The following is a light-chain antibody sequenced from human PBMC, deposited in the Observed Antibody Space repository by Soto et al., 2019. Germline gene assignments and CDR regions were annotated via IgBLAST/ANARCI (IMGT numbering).Light chain of an antibody. V-gene: IGKV1-5*01. J-gene: IGKJ1*01. Sequence: DIQMTQSPSTLSASVGDRVTITCRSSQSISGWLALYQQKPGKAPKLLIYDVSRLESGVPSRFSGSGSGTEFTLAISSLQSDDFASCYCQQYNSYSTFGQGPKVEVK. CDR2: DVS. CDR1: QSISGW. CDR3: QQYNSYST.